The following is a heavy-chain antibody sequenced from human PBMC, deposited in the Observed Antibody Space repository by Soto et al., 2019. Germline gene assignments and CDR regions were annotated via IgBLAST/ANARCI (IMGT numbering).Heavy chain of an antibody. J-gene: IGHJ4*02. Sequence: PVGSLRLSCAASGFTVSSNYMSWVRQAPGKGLEWVSVIYSGGSTYYADSVKGRFTISRDNSKNTLYLQMNSLRAEDTAVYYCARSSNTYYYDSSGYYDYWGQGTLVTVSS. CDR1: GFTVSSNY. CDR3: ARSSNTYYYDSSGYYDY. V-gene: IGHV3-53*01. D-gene: IGHD3-22*01. CDR2: IYSGGST.